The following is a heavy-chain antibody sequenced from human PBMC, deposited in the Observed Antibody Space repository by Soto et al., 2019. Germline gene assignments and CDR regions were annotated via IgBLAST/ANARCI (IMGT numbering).Heavy chain of an antibody. CDR1: GFTFSSYW. J-gene: IGHJ6*02. CDR2: IKQDGSEK. V-gene: IGHV3-7*03. CDR3: ARDTYYYDSSGYIDYYYYGMDV. Sequence: GGSLRLSCAASGFTFSSYWMSWVRQAPGKGLEWVANIKQDGSEKYYVDSVKGRFTISRDNAKNSLYLQMNSLRAEDTAVYYCARDTYYYDSSGYIDYYYYGMDVWGQGTTVTAP. D-gene: IGHD3-22*01.